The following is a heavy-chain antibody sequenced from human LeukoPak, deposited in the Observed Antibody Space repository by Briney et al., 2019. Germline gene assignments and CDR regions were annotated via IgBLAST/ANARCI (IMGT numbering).Heavy chain of an antibody. CDR1: GVSINNNKW. V-gene: IGHV4-4*02. D-gene: IGHD6-19*01. Sequence: PSETLPLTCAVSGVSINNNKWWSWVRQPPGKGLEWIGEIHPSGSTTYNPSLKSRVTMSVDKSKNRFSLKLTSVTAADTAVYYCATQQWPPAEGAFDIWGQGTMVTVSS. CDR2: IHPSGST. J-gene: IGHJ3*02. CDR3: ATQQWPPAEGAFDI.